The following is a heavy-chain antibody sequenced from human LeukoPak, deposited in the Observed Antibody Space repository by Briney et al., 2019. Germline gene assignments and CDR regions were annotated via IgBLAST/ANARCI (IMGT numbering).Heavy chain of an antibody. CDR2: ISYDGSNK. CDR1: GFTFSSYA. V-gene: IGHV3-30*04. J-gene: IGHJ3*02. CDR3: ARDHGVVVVAAIAGAFDI. D-gene: IGHD2-15*01. Sequence: GRSLRLSCAASGFTFSSYAMHWVRQAPGKGLEWVAVISYDGSNKYYADSVKGRFTISRDNSKNTLYLQMNSLRAEDTAVYYCARDHGVVVVAAIAGAFDIWGQGTMVAVSS.